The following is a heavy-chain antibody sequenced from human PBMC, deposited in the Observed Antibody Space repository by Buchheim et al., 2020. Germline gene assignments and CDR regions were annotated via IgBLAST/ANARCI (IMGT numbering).Heavy chain of an antibody. CDR1: GFTFSNAW. CDR2: IKRKTDGGTT. J-gene: IGHJ6*02. D-gene: IGHD3-10*01. V-gene: IGHV3-15*01. CDR3: TTGLPLWFGEGYYGMDV. Sequence: EVQLVESGGGLVKPGGSLRLSCAASGFTFSNAWMSWVRQAPGKGLEWVGRIKRKTDGGTTDYAAPVKGRFTISRDDSKNTLYLQMNSLKTEDTAVYYCTTGLPLWFGEGYYGMDVWGQGTT.